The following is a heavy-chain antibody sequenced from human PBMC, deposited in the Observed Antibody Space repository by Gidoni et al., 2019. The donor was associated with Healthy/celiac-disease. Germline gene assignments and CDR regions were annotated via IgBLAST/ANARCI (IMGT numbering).Heavy chain of an antibody. Sequence: QVQLVQSGAEVKKPGSSVKVSCKASGGTFSSYAISWVRQAPGQGLEWMGRIIPILGIANYAQKFQGRVTITADKSTSTAYMELSSLRSEDTAVYYCARDRDVLLWFGELNIWGQGTMVTVSS. CDR1: GGTFSSYA. V-gene: IGHV1-69*04. D-gene: IGHD3-10*01. CDR2: IIPILGIA. CDR3: ARDRDVLLWFGELNI. J-gene: IGHJ3*02.